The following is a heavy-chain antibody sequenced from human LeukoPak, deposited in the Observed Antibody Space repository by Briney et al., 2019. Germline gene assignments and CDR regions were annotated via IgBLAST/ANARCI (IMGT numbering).Heavy chain of an antibody. J-gene: IGHJ4*02. Sequence: ISSSGSTIYYADSVKGRFTISRDNAKNSLYLQMNSLRAEDTAVYYCARGPLKAFDYWGQGTLVTVSS. V-gene: IGHV3-48*01. CDR2: ISSSGSTI. CDR3: ARGPLKAFDY.